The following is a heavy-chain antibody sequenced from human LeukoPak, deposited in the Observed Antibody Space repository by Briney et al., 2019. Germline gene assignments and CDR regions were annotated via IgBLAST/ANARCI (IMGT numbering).Heavy chain of an antibody. CDR2: INPNSGGT. CDR1: GYTFTGYY. V-gene: IGHV1-2*02. CDR3: ARDFDIVLVPAAYAFDL. Sequence: ASVKVSCKASGYTFTGYYMHWVRQAPGQGLEWMGWINPNSGGTNYAQKFQGRVTMTRDTSISTAYMELTRLRSDDTAVYYCARDFDIVLVPAAYAFDLWGQGTMVTVSS. J-gene: IGHJ3*01. D-gene: IGHD2-2*01.